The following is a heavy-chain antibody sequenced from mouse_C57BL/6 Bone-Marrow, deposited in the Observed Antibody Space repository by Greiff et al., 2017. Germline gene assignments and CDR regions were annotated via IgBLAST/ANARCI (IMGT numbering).Heavy chain of an antibody. D-gene: IGHD2-4*01. V-gene: IGHV14-4*01. J-gene: IGHJ4*01. CDR2: IDPENGDT. Sequence: EVQLQQSGAELVRPGASVKLSCTASGFNIKDDYMHWVKQRPEQGLEWIGWIDPENGDTKYASKFQGKATITADTPSNTAYLQLSSLTSEDTAVYYCTTYDYIYAMGYWGQGTSVTVSS. CDR1: GFNIKDDY. CDR3: TTYDYIYAMGY.